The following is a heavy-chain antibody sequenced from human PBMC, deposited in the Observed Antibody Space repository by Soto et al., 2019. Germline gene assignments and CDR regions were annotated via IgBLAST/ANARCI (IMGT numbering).Heavy chain of an antibody. D-gene: IGHD2-2*01. Sequence: QVQLVQSGAEVRKPGSSVTVSCKASGGTFSNYAISWVRQAPGQGLEWMGGIIPIVGTGSYAQKFQGRVTITADEPTTTAYMELSSLRCEDTAVYYCARVVILVPTASTHYDDHRDVWGPGTTVTVSS. J-gene: IGHJ6*02. V-gene: IGHV1-69*01. CDR1: GGTFSNYA. CDR2: IIPIVGTG. CDR3: ARVVILVPTASTHYDDHRDV.